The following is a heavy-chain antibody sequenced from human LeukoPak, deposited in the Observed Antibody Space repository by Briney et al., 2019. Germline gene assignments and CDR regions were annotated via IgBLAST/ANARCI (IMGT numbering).Heavy chain of an antibody. CDR2: TSYAGSTE. V-gene: IGHV3-30-3*01. CDR1: GFTFSIYT. J-gene: IGHJ4*02. CDR3: ARDGPSHSSGYYFDY. D-gene: IGHD6-19*01. Sequence: GGSLRLSCAASGFTFSIYTIHWVRQAPGKGLEWVAATSYAGSTEYYADSVMGRFTVSRDDSKNTVYLQVNSLRAEDTAVYYCARDGPSHSSGYYFDYWGQGTLVTVST.